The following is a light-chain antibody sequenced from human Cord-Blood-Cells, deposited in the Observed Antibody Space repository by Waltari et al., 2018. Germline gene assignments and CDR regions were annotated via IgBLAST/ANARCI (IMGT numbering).Light chain of an antibody. CDR3: QQSYSTPYT. CDR1: QSISSF. V-gene: IGKV1-39*01. J-gene: IGKJ2*01. Sequence: DIQMTQSPSSLSASVGDRVTITCRASQSISSFLNWYHQKPGKAPKLLIDAASSLQSGVPSRFSGSGSVTDFTLTISSLQPEDFATYYGQQSYSTPYTFGQGTKLEIK. CDR2: AAS.